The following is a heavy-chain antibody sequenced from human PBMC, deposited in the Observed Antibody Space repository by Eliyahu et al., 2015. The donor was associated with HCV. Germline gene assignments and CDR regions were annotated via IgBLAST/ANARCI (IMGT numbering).Heavy chain of an antibody. CDR3: ARPRLTYYDSNDAFDI. CDR2: IYPGDSDT. Sequence: EVQLVQSGAEVKKPGESLKISXKGXGYSXTSXWIGWVRQMPGKGLEWMGIIYPGDSDTRYSPSFQGQVTISADKSISTAYLQWSSLKASDTAMYYCARPRLTYYDSNDAFDIWGQGTMVTVSS. CDR1: GYSXTSXW. V-gene: IGHV5-51*01. D-gene: IGHD3-22*01. J-gene: IGHJ3*02.